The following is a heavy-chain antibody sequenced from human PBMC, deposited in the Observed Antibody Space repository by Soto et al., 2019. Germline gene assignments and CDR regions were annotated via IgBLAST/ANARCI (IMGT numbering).Heavy chain of an antibody. J-gene: IGHJ6*02. CDR3: ARAAIMITFGGIYYYYGMDV. V-gene: IGHV4-34*01. CDR1: GGSFSGYY. Sequence: KASETLSLTCAVYGGSFSGYYWSWIRQPPGKGLEWIGEINHSGSTNYNPSLKSRVTISVDTSKNQFSLKLSSVTAADTAVYYCARAAIMITFGGIYYYYGMDVWGQGTTVTVSS. D-gene: IGHD3-16*01. CDR2: INHSGST.